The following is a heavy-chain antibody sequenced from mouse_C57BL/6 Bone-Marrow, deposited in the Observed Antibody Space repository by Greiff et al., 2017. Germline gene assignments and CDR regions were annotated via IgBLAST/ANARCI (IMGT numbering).Heavy chain of an antibody. CDR1: GYTFTSYG. J-gene: IGHJ1*03. Sequence: VKLQQSGAELARPGASVKLSCKASGYTFTSYGISWVKQRTGQGLEWIGEIYPRSGNTYYNEKFKGKATLTADKSSSTAYMELRSLTSEDSAVYFCARELSRYFDVWGTGTTVTVSS. V-gene: IGHV1-81*01. CDR2: IYPRSGNT. CDR3: ARELSRYFDV.